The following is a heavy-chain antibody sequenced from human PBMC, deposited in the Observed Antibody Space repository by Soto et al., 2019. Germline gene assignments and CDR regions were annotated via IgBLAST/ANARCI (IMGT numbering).Heavy chain of an antibody. Sequence: ASVKVSCKASGYTFTSYYMHWVRQAPGQGLEWMGIINPSGGSTSYAQKFQGRVTMTRDTSTSTVYMELSSLRSEDTAVYYCAIEGRDIVVVPAAMSSGSYYYYGMDVWGQGTTVTVSS. CDR1: GYTFTSYY. CDR2: INPSGGST. CDR3: AIEGRDIVVVPAAMSSGSYYYYGMDV. D-gene: IGHD2-2*01. V-gene: IGHV1-46*01. J-gene: IGHJ6*02.